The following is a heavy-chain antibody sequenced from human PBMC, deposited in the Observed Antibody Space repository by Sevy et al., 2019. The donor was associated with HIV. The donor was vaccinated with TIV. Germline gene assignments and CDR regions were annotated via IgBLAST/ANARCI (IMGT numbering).Heavy chain of an antibody. CDR1: GFSLSGYA. CDR2: ISSNGGSR. D-gene: IGHD2-21*01. J-gene: IGHJ3*02. Sequence: GGSLRLSCSASGFSLSGYAMHWVRQAPGKGLEYVSAISSNGGSRYYAQSVKGRFTISRDNSKSALYLQMSSLRTEDTAVYYCVKAIVHSSEVGTFDIWGQGTMVIVSS. V-gene: IGHV3-64D*06. CDR3: VKAIVHSSEVGTFDI.